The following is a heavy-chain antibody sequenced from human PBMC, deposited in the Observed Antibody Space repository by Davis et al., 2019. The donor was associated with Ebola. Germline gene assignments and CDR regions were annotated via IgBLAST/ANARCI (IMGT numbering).Heavy chain of an antibody. CDR3: ARDGIGGGL. CDR1: GFTVNNNF. J-gene: IGHJ4*02. CDR2: IYSAGTT. V-gene: IGHV3-53*01. D-gene: IGHD2-15*01. Sequence: PGGSLRLSCAASGFTVNNNFMMWVRQAPGKGLEWVSLIYSAGTTHYADSVKGRFTISRDNSRNTLYLQTSSLRLDDTAVYYCARDGIGGGLRGQGTLVTVSS.